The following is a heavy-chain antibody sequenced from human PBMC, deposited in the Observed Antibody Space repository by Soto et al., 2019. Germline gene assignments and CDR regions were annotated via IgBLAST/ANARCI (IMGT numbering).Heavy chain of an antibody. D-gene: IGHD6-19*01. V-gene: IGHV3-49*04. J-gene: IGHJ4*02. Sequence: GGSLRLSCTAYGFTFGDYAMSWVRQAPGKGQECVRFIRSVADGWTTEYAASVKGRFKISRDDSKSIDYLQMNSLRTEDTAVYYCSRACGSGLGYYLDYWVQGTQINVSS. CDR3: SRACGSGLGYYLDY. CDR2: IRSVADGWTT. CDR1: GFTFGDYA.